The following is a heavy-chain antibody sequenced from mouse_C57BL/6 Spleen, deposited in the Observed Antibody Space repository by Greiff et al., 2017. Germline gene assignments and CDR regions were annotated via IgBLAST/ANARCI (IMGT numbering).Heavy chain of an antibody. D-gene: IGHD2-3*01. J-gene: IGHJ3*01. CDR1: GYTFTSYW. CDR3: ASQGLEGYYKGFAC. V-gene: IGHV1-64*01. Sequence: VQLQQPGAELVKPGASVKLSCKASGYTFTSYWMHWVKQRPGQGLEWIGMIHPNSGSTNYNEKFKSKATLTVDKSSSTAYMQLSSLTSEDSAVYYCASQGLEGYYKGFACWGQGALVTVSA. CDR2: IHPNSGST.